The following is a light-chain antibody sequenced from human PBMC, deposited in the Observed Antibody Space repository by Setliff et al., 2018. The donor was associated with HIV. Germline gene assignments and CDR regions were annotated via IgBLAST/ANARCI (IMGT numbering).Light chain of an antibody. CDR3: CSNTGSNTYV. J-gene: IGLJ1*01. Sequence: QSALAQPASVSGSPGQSITISCTGTSGDVGRYNLVSWYQQQPGKPPKLMIYQASKRPSGVSNRFSGSKSGNTASLTISGLQAEDEADYYCCSNTGSNTYVFGTGNKVTVL. CDR1: SGDVGRYNL. CDR2: QAS. V-gene: IGLV2-23*01.